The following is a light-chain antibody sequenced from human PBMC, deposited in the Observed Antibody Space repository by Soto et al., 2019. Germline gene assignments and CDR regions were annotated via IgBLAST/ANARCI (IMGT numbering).Light chain of an antibody. Sequence: IEMKVCPATLSVLPVEGAPLSSMASPSVGNNLAWYQHKPGQAPRLLIHGASTRATGVPARFSGSGSGTEFTLTLGSLQSEDFATYHCQQYYSYPPPFGQGTKVAIK. V-gene: IGKV3-15*01. CDR3: QQYYSYPPP. CDR2: GAS. J-gene: IGKJ1*01. CDR1: PSVGNN.